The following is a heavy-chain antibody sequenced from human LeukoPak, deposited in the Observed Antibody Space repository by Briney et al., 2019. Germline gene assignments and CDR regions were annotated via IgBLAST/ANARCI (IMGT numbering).Heavy chain of an antibody. CDR2: INSDGSST. J-gene: IGHJ4*02. V-gene: IGHV3-74*01. CDR1: GFTFSSYW. CDR3: ARSGSRLSGYGLDY. D-gene: IGHD5-12*01. Sequence: GGSLRLSCAASGFTFSSYWMHWVRQAPGKGLVWVSRINSDGSSTSYADSVKGRFTISRDNAKNTLYLQMNSLRAEDTAVYYCARSGSRLSGYGLDYWGQGTLVTVSS.